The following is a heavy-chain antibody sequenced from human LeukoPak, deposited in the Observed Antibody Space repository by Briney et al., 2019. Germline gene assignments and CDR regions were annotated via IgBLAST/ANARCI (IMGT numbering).Heavy chain of an antibody. Sequence: PGGSLRLSCAASGFTFSSYEMNWVRQAPGKAMEWVSSITSSGTYISYADSVKGRFTISRDNAKNSLYLQMDSLGPEDTAVYYCARDPYSGNYGNDYYYYMDVWGKGTTVTISS. J-gene: IGHJ6*03. CDR2: ITSSGTYI. D-gene: IGHD1-26*01. CDR1: GFTFSSYE. CDR3: ARDPYSGNYGNDYYYYMDV. V-gene: IGHV3-21*01.